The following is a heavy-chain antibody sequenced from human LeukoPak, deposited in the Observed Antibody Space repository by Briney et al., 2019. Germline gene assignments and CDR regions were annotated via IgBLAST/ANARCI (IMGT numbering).Heavy chain of an antibody. J-gene: IGHJ6*03. CDR1: GGSISSSNYY. CDR2: ISGSGST. D-gene: IGHD6-19*01. CDR3: ARDKRVAVAGTYIYYYYMDV. V-gene: IGHV4-39*07. Sequence: PSETLSLTCTVSGGSISSSNYYWGWIRQPPGKGLEWIGRSYISGSGSTNYNPSLKSRVTMSVDTSKNQFSLKLSSVTAADTAVYHCARDKRVAVAGTYIYYYYMDVWGNGTTVTISS.